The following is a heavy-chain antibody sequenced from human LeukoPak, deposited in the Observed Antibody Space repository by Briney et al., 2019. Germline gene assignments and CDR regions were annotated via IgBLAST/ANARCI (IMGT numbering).Heavy chain of an antibody. Sequence: SETLSLTCAVYGGSFSGYYWSWIRQPPGKGLEWIGEINHSGSTNYNPSLKSRVTISVDTSKNQFSLKLSSVTAADTAVYYCARAPAAAGPLDYWGQGTLVTVSS. V-gene: IGHV4-34*01. J-gene: IGHJ4*02. CDR1: GGSFSGYY. CDR3: ARAPAAAGPLDY. D-gene: IGHD6-13*01. CDR2: INHSGST.